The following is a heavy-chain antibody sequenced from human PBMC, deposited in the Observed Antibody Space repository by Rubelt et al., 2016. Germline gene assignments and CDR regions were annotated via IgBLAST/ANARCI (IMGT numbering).Heavy chain of an antibody. D-gene: IGHD2-2*02. CDR3: ARSGPDVVVPAAIRVEGDAFDI. Sequence: EVQLVESGGGLVQPGGSLRLSCAASGFTFSSYWMHWVRQAPGKGLVWVSRINGDGSSTSYADSVKGRVTTSRGNAKNTRYVQMDSLGAEDTAVYYCARSGPDVVVPAAIRVEGDAFDIWGQGTMVTVSS. J-gene: IGHJ3*02. V-gene: IGHV3-74*01. CDR1: GFTFSSYW. CDR2: INGDGSST.